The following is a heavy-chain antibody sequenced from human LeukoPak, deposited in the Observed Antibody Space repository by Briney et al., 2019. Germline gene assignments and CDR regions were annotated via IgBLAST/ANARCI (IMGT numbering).Heavy chain of an antibody. CDR2: IKEDGSEK. CDR1: GFIFSRYW. CDR3: ATGWSHHDY. D-gene: IGHD3-3*01. Sequence: GGSLRLSCAASGFIFSRYWMTWVRHAPGKGLEWVANIKEDGSEKYSVDSVRGRFTISRDNTKNSLFLEINSLRAEDTAIYYCATGWSHHDYWGQGTLVTVSS. J-gene: IGHJ4*02. V-gene: IGHV3-7*01.